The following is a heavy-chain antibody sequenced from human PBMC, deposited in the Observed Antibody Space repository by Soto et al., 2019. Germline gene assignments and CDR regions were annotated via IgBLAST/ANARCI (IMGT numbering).Heavy chain of an antibody. Sequence: QVQLVQSGAEVKKPGASVKVSCKASGYTFTSYGISWVRQAPGQGLGWMGWISAYNGNTNYAQKLQGRVTMTTDTSTSTGYKELRSLRSDDTAVYYCARDREQWLATEDWGQGTLVTVSS. D-gene: IGHD6-19*01. J-gene: IGHJ4*02. CDR2: ISAYNGNT. V-gene: IGHV1-18*01. CDR3: ARDREQWLATED. CDR1: GYTFTSYG.